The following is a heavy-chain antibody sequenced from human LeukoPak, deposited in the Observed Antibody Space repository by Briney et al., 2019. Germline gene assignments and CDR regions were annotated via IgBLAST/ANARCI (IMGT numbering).Heavy chain of an antibody. CDR2: ISGSGSTI. J-gene: IGHJ4*02. V-gene: IGHV3-23*01. CDR1: GFTFSSYA. Sequence: GGSLRLSCAASGFTFSSYAMSWVRQAPGKGLEWVSAISGSGSTIYYADSVKGRFTISRDNAKNSLYLQMNSLRAEDTAVYYCARESNGDYYFDYWGQGTLVTVSS. D-gene: IGHD4-17*01. CDR3: ARESNGDYYFDY.